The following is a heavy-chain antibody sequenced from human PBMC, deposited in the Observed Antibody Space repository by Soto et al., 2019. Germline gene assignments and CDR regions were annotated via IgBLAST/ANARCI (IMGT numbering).Heavy chain of an antibody. CDR1: GFTSSSYG. CDR3: ARDGVAVAGDDFDF. J-gene: IGHJ4*02. V-gene: IGHV3-33*01. Sequence: QVQLVESGGGVVQPGRSLRLSCAASGFTSSSYGMHWVRQAPGKGLEWVAVIWYDGSNKYYADSVKGRFTISRDNSKNTLYLQMNSLRAEDTAVYYCARDGVAVAGDDFDFWGQGTLVTVSS. CDR2: IWYDGSNK. D-gene: IGHD6-19*01.